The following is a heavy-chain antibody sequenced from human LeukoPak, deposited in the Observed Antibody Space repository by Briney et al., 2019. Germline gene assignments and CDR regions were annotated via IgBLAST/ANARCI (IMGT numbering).Heavy chain of an antibody. Sequence: PGASLRLSCAASGFTFSSYAMSWVRQAPGRGLEWVANIKQDGGEKYYVDSVKGRFTISRDNANNSLYLQMNSLRVEDTAVYYCVKFWGGDVWGKGTTVTVSS. CDR1: GFTFSSYA. CDR3: VKFWGGDV. V-gene: IGHV3-7*03. CDR2: IKQDGGEK. D-gene: IGHD7-27*01. J-gene: IGHJ6*04.